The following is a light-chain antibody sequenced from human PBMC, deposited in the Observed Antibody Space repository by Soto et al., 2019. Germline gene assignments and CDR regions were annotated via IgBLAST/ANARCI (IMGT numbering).Light chain of an antibody. CDR3: SSFTGPTTLDV. CDR1: SSDVGAYKY. J-gene: IGLJ1*01. V-gene: IGLV2-14*03. Sequence: QSVLTQPASVSGSPGQSVTISCTGTSSDVGAYKYVSWYQKHPGKAPKLMIYGVSNRPSGISNRFSGSKSGNPAFLTISGLQPEDEADYYCSSFTGPTTLDVFGTGTKLTVL. CDR2: GVS.